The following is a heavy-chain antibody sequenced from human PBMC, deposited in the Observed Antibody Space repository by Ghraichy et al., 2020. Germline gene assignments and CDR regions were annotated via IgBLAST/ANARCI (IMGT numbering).Heavy chain of an antibody. CDR3: AKRGGKISSASSNFFDY. Sequence: WGSLRLSCAVSGFTFTSYVMSWVRQAPGKGLEWVSTISGSGGTTYYADSVKGRFTVSRDNSKSTLFLQMNTLTAGDTATYYCAKRGGKISSASSNFFDYLGQGTLVTVSS. D-gene: IGHD6-6*01. CDR1: GFTFTSYV. J-gene: IGHJ4*02. V-gene: IGHV3-23*01. CDR2: ISGSGGTT.